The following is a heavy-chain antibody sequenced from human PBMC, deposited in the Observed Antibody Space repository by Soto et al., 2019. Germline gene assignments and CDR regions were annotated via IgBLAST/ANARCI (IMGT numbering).Heavy chain of an antibody. CDR3: ARESPGIAVAGTGYFDY. D-gene: IGHD6-19*01. J-gene: IGHJ4*02. V-gene: IGHV1-69*13. Sequence: ASVKVSCKASGGTFSSYAISWVRQAPGQGLEWMGGIIPIFGTTNYAQKFQGRVTITADESTSTAYMELSSLRSEDTAVYYCARESPGIAVAGTGYFDYWGQGTLVTVSS. CDR1: GGTFSSYA. CDR2: IIPIFGTT.